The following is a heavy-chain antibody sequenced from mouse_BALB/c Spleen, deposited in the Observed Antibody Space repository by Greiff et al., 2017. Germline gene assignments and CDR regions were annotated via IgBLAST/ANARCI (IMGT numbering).Heavy chain of an antibody. Sequence: QVQLQQPGAELVKPGASVKLSCKASGYTFTSYWMHWVKQRPGQGLEWIGEINPSNGRTNYNEKFKSKATLTVDKSSSTAYMQLSSLTSEDSAVYYCARRGSSVYYFDYWGQGTTLTVSS. J-gene: IGHJ2*01. CDR2: INPSNGRT. CDR3: ARRGSSVYYFDY. V-gene: IGHV1S81*02. D-gene: IGHD1-1*01. CDR1: GYTFTSYW.